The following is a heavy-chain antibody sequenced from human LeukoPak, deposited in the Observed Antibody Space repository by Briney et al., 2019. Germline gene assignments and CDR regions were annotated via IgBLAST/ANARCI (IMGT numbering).Heavy chain of an antibody. CDR3: ASSGSYYRN. V-gene: IGHV4-61*05. D-gene: IGHD3-10*01. CDR2: IYYSGST. Sequence: SESLSLTCTVSGGSISSSSYYWGWIRQPPGKGLEWIGYIYYSGSTNYNPSLKSRVTISVDTSKNQFSLKLSSVTAADTAMYYCASSGSYYRNWGQGTLVTVSS. CDR1: GGSISSSSYY. J-gene: IGHJ4*02.